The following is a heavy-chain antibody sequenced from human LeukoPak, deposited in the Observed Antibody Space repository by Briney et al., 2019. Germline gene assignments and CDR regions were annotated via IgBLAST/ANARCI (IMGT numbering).Heavy chain of an antibody. D-gene: IGHD1-1*01. CDR1: GGSISSSSYY. CDR2: IYYSGST. V-gene: IGHV4-39*07. J-gene: IGHJ4*02. Sequence: SETLSLTCTVSGGSISSSSYYWGWIRQPPGKGLEWIGSIYYSGSTYYNPSLKSRVTISVDTSKNQFSLKLSSVTAADTAVYYCARNNWNDLSYFDYWGQGTLVTVSS. CDR3: ARNNWNDLSYFDY.